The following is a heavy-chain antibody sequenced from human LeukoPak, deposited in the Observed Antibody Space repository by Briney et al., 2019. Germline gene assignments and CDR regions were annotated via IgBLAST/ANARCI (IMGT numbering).Heavy chain of an antibody. J-gene: IGHJ6*04. Sequence: SETLSLTCTVSGGSISTYYWSWIRQPPGKGLEWIGYIYYSRSTNYNPSLKSRVTTSVDTSKNQFSLRLSSVTAADTAVYYCARDSERGYYYGMDVWGKGTAVTVSS. CDR1: GGSISTYY. CDR3: ARDSERGYYYGMDV. D-gene: IGHD3-16*01. CDR2: IYYSRST. V-gene: IGHV4-59*01.